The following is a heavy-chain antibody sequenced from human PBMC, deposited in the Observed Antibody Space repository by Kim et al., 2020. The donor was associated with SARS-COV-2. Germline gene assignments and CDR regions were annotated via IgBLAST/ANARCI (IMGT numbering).Heavy chain of an antibody. Sequence: SETLSLTCTVSGGSIRSHYWSWIRQPPGKGLEWIAYIYYSGSTNYNPSLKSRVTISVDTSKNQFSLKLSSVTAADTAVYYCARHVSTIEYYFDYWGQGTLVTVSS. V-gene: IGHV4-59*08. CDR2: IYYSGST. D-gene: IGHD3-9*01. CDR1: GGSIRSHY. J-gene: IGHJ4*02. CDR3: ARHVSTIEYYFDY.